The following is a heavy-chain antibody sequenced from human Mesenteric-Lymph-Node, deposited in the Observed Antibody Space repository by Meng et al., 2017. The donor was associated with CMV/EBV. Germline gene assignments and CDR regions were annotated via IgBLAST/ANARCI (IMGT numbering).Heavy chain of an antibody. CDR1: GGSISSGGYY. V-gene: IGHV4-31*03. D-gene: IGHD3-3*01. CDR3: ARVGWLRNPAGIDY. J-gene: IGHJ4*02. Sequence: SETLSLTCTVSGGSISSGGYYWSWIRQHPGKGLEWIGYIYYSGSTYYNPSLKSRVTISVDTSKNQFSLKLSSVTAADTAVYYCARVGWLRNPAGIDYWGQGTLVTVSS. CDR2: IYYSGST.